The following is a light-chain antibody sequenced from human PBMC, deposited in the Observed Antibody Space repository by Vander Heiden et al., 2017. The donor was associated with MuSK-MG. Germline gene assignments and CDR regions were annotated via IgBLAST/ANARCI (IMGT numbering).Light chain of an antibody. CDR3: QYEYSWNT. CDR1: QSEGYSYNNKNY. CDR2: WAS. Sequence: DTAMTQSLDPLALCLRERATIKCSSSQSEGYSYNNKNYLVWYQQKPEQPPKLLIYWASSREYGVPDGFSGRGGEKDFTLTSSSQQDESVTVYYEQYEYSWNTFGQGTQLEIK. J-gene: IGKJ5*01. V-gene: IGKV4-1*01.